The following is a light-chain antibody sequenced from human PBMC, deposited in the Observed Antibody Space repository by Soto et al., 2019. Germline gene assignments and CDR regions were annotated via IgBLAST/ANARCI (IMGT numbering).Light chain of an antibody. CDR1: SRDIGGYNH. CDR3: SPWTTCSTPLYV. CDR2: DVS. V-gene: IGLV2-14*03. Sequence: QSVLTQPSSGSGSPGQSISISFPRTSRDIGGYNHVSWYQQHPGKAPKLMIYDVSNRPSGVSNRFSGSTSGNTASLTISGLQAEDVADYYCSPWTTCSTPLYVFGTGTKVTVL. J-gene: IGLJ1*01.